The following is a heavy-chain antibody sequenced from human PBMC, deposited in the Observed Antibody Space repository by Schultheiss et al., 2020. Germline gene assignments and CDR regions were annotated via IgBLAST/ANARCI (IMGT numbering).Heavy chain of an antibody. J-gene: IGHJ4*02. CDR1: GGSISRTNYY. CDR3: AREKGY. V-gene: IGHV4-39*02. Sequence: GSLRLSCTVSGGSISRTNYYWAWIRQPPGKGLEWIGSIIYSGRTYYNPSLKSRVTISVDTSTNQFSLKMSSVTAADTAVYYCAREKGYWGQGTLVTVSS. CDR2: IIYSGRT.